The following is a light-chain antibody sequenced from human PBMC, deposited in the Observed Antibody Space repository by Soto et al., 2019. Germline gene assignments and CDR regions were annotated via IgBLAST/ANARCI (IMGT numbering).Light chain of an antibody. Sequence: DIVLTQSPATLSLSPGERATLSCRASQSVGSYLSWYQHKSGQAPRLLIYDASNRATGIPARFSGGASGTDFTLTISSLEPEDSAVYYCQQRSNWPFTFGQGTRLEI. CDR1: QSVGSY. CDR3: QQRSNWPFT. J-gene: IGKJ5*01. V-gene: IGKV3-11*01. CDR2: DAS.